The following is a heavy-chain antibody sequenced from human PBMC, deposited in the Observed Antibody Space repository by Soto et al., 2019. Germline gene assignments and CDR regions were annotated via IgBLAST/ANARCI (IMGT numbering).Heavy chain of an antibody. CDR2: IFSNDEK. V-gene: IGHV2-26*01. CDR3: ARIKATVTTEYYYGMDV. CDR1: GFSLSNARMG. Sequence: QVTLKESGPVLVKPTETLTLTCTVSGFSLSNARMGVSWIRQPPGKALEWLAHIFSNDEKSYSTSLKSRLTISKDTSKIQVVLTMTNMDPVDTATYYCARIKATVTTEYYYGMDVWGQGTTVTVSS. J-gene: IGHJ6*02. D-gene: IGHD4-17*01.